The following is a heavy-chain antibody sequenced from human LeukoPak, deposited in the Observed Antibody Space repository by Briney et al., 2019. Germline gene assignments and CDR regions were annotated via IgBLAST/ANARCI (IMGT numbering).Heavy chain of an antibody. V-gene: IGHV3-23*01. J-gene: IGHJ4*02. CDR2: ICGSGGST. D-gene: IGHD5-18*01. CDR1: GFTFSSYA. CDR3: AKEGRGYSYGYLPYYFDY. Sequence: GGSLRLSCAASGFTFSSYAMSWVRQAPGKGLEWVSAICGSGGSTYYADSVKGRFTISRDNSKNTLYLQRNSLRAEDTAVYYCAKEGRGYSYGYLPYYFDYWGQGTLVTVSS.